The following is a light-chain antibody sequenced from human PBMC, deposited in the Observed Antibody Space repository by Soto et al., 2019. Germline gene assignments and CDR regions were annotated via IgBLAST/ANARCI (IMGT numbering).Light chain of an antibody. CDR3: MQALQTPPWT. CDR2: LGS. V-gene: IGKV2-28*01. CDR1: QSLLHSNGYNY. J-gene: IGKJ1*01. Sequence: DIVMTQSPLSLPVTPGEPASISCRSSQSLLHSNGYNYLDWYLQKPGQSPQLLIYLGSNRASGVTDRFIGSGSGTDFTMKISRVEAEDVGVYYCMQALQTPPWTFGQGTKVEIK.